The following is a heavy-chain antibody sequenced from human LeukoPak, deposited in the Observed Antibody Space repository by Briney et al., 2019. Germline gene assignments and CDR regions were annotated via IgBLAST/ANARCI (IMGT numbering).Heavy chain of an antibody. D-gene: IGHD5-24*01. CDR3: ARDLRVWDGYNRAKRHWNYFDY. J-gene: IGHJ4*02. CDR2: INTSGST. V-gene: IGHV4-61*02. CDR1: GGSISSGSYY. Sequence: PSETLSLTCTVSGGSISSGSYYWSWIRQPAGKGLEWIGRINTSGSTNYNPSLKSRVTISVDTSKNQFSLKLSSVTAADTAVYYCARDLRVWDGYNRAKRHWNYFDYWGQGTLVTVSS.